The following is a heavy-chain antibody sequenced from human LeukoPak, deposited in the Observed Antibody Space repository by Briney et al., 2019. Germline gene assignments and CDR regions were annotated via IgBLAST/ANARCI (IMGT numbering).Heavy chain of an antibody. J-gene: IGHJ3*02. CDR3: ARVPILHTAFDI. CDR1: GGSISSGGYY. D-gene: IGHD3-3*01. V-gene: IGHV4-31*03. Sequence: SETLSLTCTVSGGSISSGGYYWSWIRQHPGKGLEWIGYIYYSGSTYYNPSLKSRVTISVDTSKNQFPLKLSSVTAADTAVYYRARVPILHTAFDIWGQGTMVTVSS. CDR2: IYYSGST.